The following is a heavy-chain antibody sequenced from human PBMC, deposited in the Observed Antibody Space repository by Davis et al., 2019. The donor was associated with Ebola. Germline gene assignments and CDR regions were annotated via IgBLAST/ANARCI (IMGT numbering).Heavy chain of an antibody. CDR1: GFTFSTYG. Sequence: PGGSLRLSCAASGFTFSTYGMTWVRQAPGKGLEWVSHINSGGSYISYTDSVKGRFIISRDDAKSTVYLQMNSLRDEDTAIYYCATDPEGWLDFDYWGQGTLVTASS. D-gene: IGHD6-19*01. J-gene: IGHJ4*02. CDR3: ATDPEGWLDFDY. CDR2: INSGGSYI. V-gene: IGHV3-48*02.